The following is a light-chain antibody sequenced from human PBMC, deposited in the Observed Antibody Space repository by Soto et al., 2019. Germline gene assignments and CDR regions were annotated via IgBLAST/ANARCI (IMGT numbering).Light chain of an antibody. Sequence: EIVMTESPDTLSVAPGERATLSCRASQSVRGNLAWYQQKPGQSPRLLIYGASSRATGIPARFSGSGSGTEFTLTISSLQSEDFAVYYCQQYNNWPPAITCGQGTRLE. CDR3: QQYNNWPPAIT. V-gene: IGKV3-15*01. J-gene: IGKJ5*01. CDR2: GAS. CDR1: QSVRGN.